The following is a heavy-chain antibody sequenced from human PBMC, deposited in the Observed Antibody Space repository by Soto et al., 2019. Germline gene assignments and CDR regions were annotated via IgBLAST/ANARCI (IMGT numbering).Heavy chain of an antibody. CDR3: ARSDYYYYMDV. CDR1: GFTFSSYS. Sequence: EVQLVESGGGLVQPGGSLRLSCAASGFTFSSYSMNWVRQAPGKGLEWVSYISSSSSTIYYADSGKGRFTISRDNAKNSLYLQMNSLRAEDTAVYYCARSDYYYYMDVWGKGTTVTVSS. CDR2: ISSSSSTI. J-gene: IGHJ6*03. V-gene: IGHV3-48*01.